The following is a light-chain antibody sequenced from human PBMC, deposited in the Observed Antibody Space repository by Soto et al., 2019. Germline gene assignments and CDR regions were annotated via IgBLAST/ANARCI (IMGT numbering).Light chain of an antibody. J-gene: IGKJ1*01. Sequence: GIPKITTTLSVSPGERATLSCMASQSVTTNFAWYEQKPGQAPSLLIYDASTRAPGVPARFSGSGSGTEFTLTISRLQSEDFAVYYCQQNNNWPPTFGQGTKVDIK. V-gene: IGKV3-15*01. CDR1: QSVTTN. CDR3: QQNNNWPPT. CDR2: DAS.